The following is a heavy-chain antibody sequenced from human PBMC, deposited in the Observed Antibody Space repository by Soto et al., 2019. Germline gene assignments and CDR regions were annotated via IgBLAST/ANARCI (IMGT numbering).Heavy chain of an antibody. CDR2: IIPIFGTA. J-gene: IGHJ6*02. Sequence: QVQLVQSGAEVKKPGSSVKVSCKASGGTFSSYAISWVRQAPGQGLEWMGGIIPIFGTANYAQKFQGRVTITADESTSTAYMELSSLSSEDTAVYYCARDRWAAAGTFDYYYYGMDVWGQGTTVTVSS. CDR3: ARDRWAAAGTFDYYYYGMDV. D-gene: IGHD6-13*01. V-gene: IGHV1-69*01. CDR1: GGTFSSYA.